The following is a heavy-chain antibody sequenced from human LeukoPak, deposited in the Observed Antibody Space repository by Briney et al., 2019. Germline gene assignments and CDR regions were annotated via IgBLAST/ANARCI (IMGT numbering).Heavy chain of an antibody. CDR1: GFTFSRYA. D-gene: IGHD6-13*01. CDR2: ISYDASNK. Sequence: GGSLRLSCTASGFTFSRYAMNWVRQAPGKGLEWVALISYDASNKYYRDSVKGRFTISRDNSKNTLYLQMNSLRAEDTAVYYCAKDSIAAAGYYYYYMDVWGKGTTVTISS. CDR3: AKDSIAAAGYYYYYMDV. J-gene: IGHJ6*03. V-gene: IGHV3-30*04.